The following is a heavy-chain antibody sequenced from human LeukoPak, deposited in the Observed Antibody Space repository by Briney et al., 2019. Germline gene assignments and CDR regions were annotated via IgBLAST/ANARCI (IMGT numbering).Heavy chain of an antibody. CDR2: MNPNSGDT. D-gene: IGHD3-16*01. CDR1: GYTFTNYD. Sequence: ASVKVSFKASGYTFTNYDINWVRQAAGQGLEWMGWMNPNSGDTGYVEKFQGRVTMTRDTSMNTAYMELSSLRSEDTAVYYCTRSGFGGGVHFDYWGQGTPVTVSS. J-gene: IGHJ4*02. V-gene: IGHV1-8*01. CDR3: TRSGFGGGVHFDY.